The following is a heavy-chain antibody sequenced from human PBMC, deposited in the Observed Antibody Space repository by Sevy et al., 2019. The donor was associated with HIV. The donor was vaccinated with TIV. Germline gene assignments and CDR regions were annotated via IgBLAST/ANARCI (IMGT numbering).Heavy chain of an antibody. D-gene: IGHD3-22*01. Sequence: GESLKISCKASGYNFNTYGITWVRQAPGQGLEWVGWIGVNNGKTNYAARLQARISMTADTSTSTVYMELRTLTSDDTAMYFCARDSYYYDMHCSYRPPDYWGQGTLVTVSS. CDR1: GYNFNTYG. CDR2: IGVNNGKT. V-gene: IGHV1-18*01. CDR3: ARDSYYYDMHCSYRPPDY. J-gene: IGHJ4*02.